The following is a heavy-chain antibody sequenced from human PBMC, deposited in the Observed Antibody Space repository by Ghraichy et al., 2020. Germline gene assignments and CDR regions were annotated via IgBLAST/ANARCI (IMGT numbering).Heavy chain of an antibody. CDR3: ARAPPYSGSYWNAFDI. J-gene: IGHJ3*02. CDR1: GGTFSSYA. D-gene: IGHD1-26*01. V-gene: IGHV1-69*13. Sequence: SVKVSCKASGGTFSSYAISWVRQAPGQGLKWMGRIIPIFGTANYAQKFQGRVTITADESTSTAYMELSSLRSEDTAVYYCARAPPYSGSYWNAFDIWGQGTMVTVSS. CDR2: IIPIFGTA.